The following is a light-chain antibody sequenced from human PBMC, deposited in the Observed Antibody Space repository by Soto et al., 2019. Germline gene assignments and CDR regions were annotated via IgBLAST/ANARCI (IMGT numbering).Light chain of an antibody. CDR1: SSDVGSYP. CDR2: EGY. CDR3: ATWDDSLNAAV. V-gene: IGLV2-23*01. Sequence: QSALTQPASVSGSLGQSITISCTETSSDVGSYPVSWYQQHPDIAPKLIIYEGYRRPSGVSDRFSASKSGKTASLTISGLQAEDEALYYCATWDDSLNAAVFGGGTQLTVL. J-gene: IGLJ7*01.